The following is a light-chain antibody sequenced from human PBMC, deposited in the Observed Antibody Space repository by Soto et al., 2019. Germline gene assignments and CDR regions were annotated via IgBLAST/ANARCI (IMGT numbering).Light chain of an antibody. CDR2: KAS. CDR3: QHYDSFS. CDR1: QSISNW. Sequence: DIQMTQSPSTLSASVGDRVTLTCRASQSISNWLAWYQQKPGKAPRLLIYKASSLESGVPSRFSGSGSGTEFTLTISSLQPDDFATYYCQHYDSFSFGGGTKVEI. V-gene: IGKV1-5*03. J-gene: IGKJ4*01.